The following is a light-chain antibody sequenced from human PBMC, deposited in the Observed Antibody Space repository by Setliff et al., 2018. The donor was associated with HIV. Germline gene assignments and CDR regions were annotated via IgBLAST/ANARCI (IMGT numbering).Light chain of an antibody. V-gene: IGLV2-14*03. J-gene: IGLJ1*01. Sequence: QSALTQPASVSGSPRQSITISCTGTSSDVGTYNFVSWYQQHPGKAPKLMISDVSNRPSGVSNRFSGSKSGNTASLTISGLQAEDEADYYCSSYTSSTPLYFFGTGTKVTVL. CDR2: DVS. CDR3: SSYTSSTPLYF. CDR1: SSDVGTYNF.